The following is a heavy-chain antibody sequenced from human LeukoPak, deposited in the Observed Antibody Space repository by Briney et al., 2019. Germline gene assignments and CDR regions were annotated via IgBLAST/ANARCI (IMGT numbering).Heavy chain of an antibody. D-gene: IGHD4-17*01. V-gene: IGHV4-34*01. J-gene: IGHJ6*04. CDR2: INHSGST. CDR3: ARGLRKYYYYYGMDV. Sequence: PSETLSLTRAVYGGSFSGYYWSWIRQPPGKGLEWIGEINHSGSTNYNPSLKSRVTISVDTSKNQFSLKLSSVTAADTAVYYCARGLRKYYYYYGMDVWGKGTTVTVSS. CDR1: GGSFSGYY.